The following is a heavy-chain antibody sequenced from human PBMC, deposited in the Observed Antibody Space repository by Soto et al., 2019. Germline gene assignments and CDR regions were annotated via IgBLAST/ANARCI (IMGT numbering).Heavy chain of an antibody. CDR1: GFTFSSYA. CDR2: ISGSGGTT. D-gene: IGHD2-8*01. V-gene: IGHV3-23*01. CDR3: AKDERCTSGTCYPGK. Sequence: GGSLRLSCAASGFTFSSYAMSWVRQAPGKGLEWVSGISGSGGTTNHADSVKGRFTISRDNSKNTLYLQMNSLRAEDTAFYYCAKDERCTSGTCYPGKWGQVTLVTVSS. J-gene: IGHJ4*02.